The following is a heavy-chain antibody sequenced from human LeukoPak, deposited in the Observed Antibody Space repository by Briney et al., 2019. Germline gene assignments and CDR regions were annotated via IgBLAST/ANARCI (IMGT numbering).Heavy chain of an antibody. CDR3: ATVPSHYYDSSGYH. V-gene: IGHV1-24*01. Sequence: ASVKVSCKVSGYTLTELSMHWVRQAPGKGLEWMGGFDPEDGETIYAQKFQGRVTMTEDTSTDTAYMELSSLRSEDTAVYYCATVPSHYYDSSGYHWGQGTLVTVSS. J-gene: IGHJ5*02. D-gene: IGHD3-22*01. CDR1: GYTLTELS. CDR2: FDPEDGET.